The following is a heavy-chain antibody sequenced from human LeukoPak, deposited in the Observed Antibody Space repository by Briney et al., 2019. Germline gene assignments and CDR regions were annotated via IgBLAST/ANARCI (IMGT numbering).Heavy chain of an antibody. CDR2: IGTAGDT. J-gene: IGHJ3*02. D-gene: IGHD3-9*01. Sequence: GGSLRLSCAASGFTFSSYDMHWVRQATGKGLEWVSAIGTAGDTYYPGSVKGRFTISRENAKNSLYLQMNSLRAEDTAVYYCARDTYDILTGYYKWAFDIWGQGTMVTVSS. CDR3: ARDTYDILTGYYKWAFDI. V-gene: IGHV3-13*04. CDR1: GFTFSSYD.